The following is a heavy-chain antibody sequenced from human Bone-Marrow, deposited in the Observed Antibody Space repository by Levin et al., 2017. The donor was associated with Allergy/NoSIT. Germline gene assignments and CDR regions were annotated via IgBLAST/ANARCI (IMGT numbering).Heavy chain of an antibody. J-gene: IGHJ4*02. D-gene: IGHD6-19*01. Sequence: PGGSLRLSCAASGFRFSGYGMDWVRQAPGKGLEWVALISDDGRNKYYGDSVRGRFIISRDNSKNMVSLEMNSLRPEDTAIYYCAKDLTTEWLALDSWGQGTLVSVSS. CDR1: GFRFSGYG. CDR3: AKDLTTEWLALDS. CDR2: ISDDGRNK. V-gene: IGHV3-30*18.